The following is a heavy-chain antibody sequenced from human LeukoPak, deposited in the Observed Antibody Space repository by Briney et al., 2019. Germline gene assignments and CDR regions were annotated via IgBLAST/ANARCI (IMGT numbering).Heavy chain of an antibody. CDR3: AKGGNPFDAFDI. V-gene: IGHV3-23*01. D-gene: IGHD4-23*01. Sequence: GGSLRLSCAASGFTFSSYAMSWVRQAPGKGLEWVSAISGSGGSTYYADSVKGRFTISRDNSKKTLYLQMNSLRAEDTAVYYCAKGGNPFDAFDIWGQGTMVTVSS. J-gene: IGHJ3*02. CDR2: ISGSGGST. CDR1: GFTFSSYA.